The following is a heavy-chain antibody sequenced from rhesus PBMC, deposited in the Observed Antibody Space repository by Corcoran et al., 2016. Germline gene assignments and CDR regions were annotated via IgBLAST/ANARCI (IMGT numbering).Heavy chain of an antibody. CDR3: ARGSGWYGVLDY. Sequence: EVQLVESGGGLVQPGGSLRLSCAASGFSFSDYYMSWVRQAPGKGLGCVSGISYTGGSTYYADSVKGRFTISRENAKNTLYLQMDSLRAEDTAVYYCARGSGWYGVLDYWGQGVLVTVSS. J-gene: IGHJ4*01. CDR1: GFSFSDYY. D-gene: IGHD6-31*01. V-gene: IGHV3S18*01. CDR2: ISYTGGST.